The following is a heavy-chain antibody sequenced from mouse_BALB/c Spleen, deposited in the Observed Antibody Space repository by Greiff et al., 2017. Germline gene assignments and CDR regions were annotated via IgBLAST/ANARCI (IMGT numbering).Heavy chain of an antibody. CDR2: ISSGSSTI. J-gene: IGHJ4*01. CDR1: GFTFSSFG. Sequence: EVNVVESGGGLVQPGGSRKLSCAASGFTFSSFGMHWVRQAPEKGLEWVAYISSGSSTIYYADTVKGRFTISRDNPKNTLFLQMTSLRSEDTAMYYCARRTNYYAMDYWGQGTSVTVSS. CDR3: ARRTNYYAMDY. V-gene: IGHV5-17*02.